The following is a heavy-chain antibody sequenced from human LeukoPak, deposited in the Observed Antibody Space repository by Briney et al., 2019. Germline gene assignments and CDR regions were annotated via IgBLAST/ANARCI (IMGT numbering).Heavy chain of an antibody. CDR2: IHYSGTT. Sequence: PSQTLSLTCTVSGGSISSGDYYWTWIRQHPGKGLEWIGHIHYSGTTYYNPSLQSRVTISPDTSKNQFSLKLNSMTAADTAVYYCAGGGDACKTDYWGQGTLVTVSS. J-gene: IGHJ4*02. CDR3: AGGGDACKTDY. V-gene: IGHV4-31*03. D-gene: IGHD5-24*01. CDR1: GGSISSGDYY.